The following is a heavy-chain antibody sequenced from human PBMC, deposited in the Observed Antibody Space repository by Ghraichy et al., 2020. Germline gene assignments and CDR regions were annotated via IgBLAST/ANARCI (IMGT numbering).Heavy chain of an antibody. CDR1: GYTFSGYY. J-gene: IGHJ6*02. CDR3: ARNSGNNYYYGLDV. D-gene: IGHD1-26*01. Sequence: ASVKVSCKTSGYTFSGYYIHWVRQAPGQGLEWMGWINPHSGDTNYGQKFLGRVIMKRDTSITTAYMEVRSLRSDDTAVYFCARNSGNNYYYGLDVWGQGTTVTVSS. CDR2: INPHSGDT. V-gene: IGHV1-2*02.